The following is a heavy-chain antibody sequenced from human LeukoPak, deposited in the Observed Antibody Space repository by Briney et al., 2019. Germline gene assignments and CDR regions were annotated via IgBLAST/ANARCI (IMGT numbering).Heavy chain of an antibody. CDR1: GGSISTYY. Sequence: SETLSLTCTVSGGSISTYYWSWIRQPPGKGLEWIGYIYYSGSTNYNPSLKSRVTISVDTSKNQFSLKLSSVTAADTAVYYCARSITSSWYGDFQHWGQGTLVTVSS. J-gene: IGHJ1*01. CDR3: ARSITSSWYGDFQH. V-gene: IGHV4-59*01. CDR2: IYYSGST. D-gene: IGHD6-13*01.